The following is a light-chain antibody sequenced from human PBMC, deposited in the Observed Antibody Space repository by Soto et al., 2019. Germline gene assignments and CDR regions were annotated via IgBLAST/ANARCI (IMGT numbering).Light chain of an antibody. V-gene: IGKV3-15*01. CDR3: QQYNDWPAT. Sequence: IVLTQSPVTLSLTQGERAPLSCRAGQSVSSNLAWYQQKPGRAPSLLIYGASTRATGIPARFSGSGSGTEFTLTISSLQSEDFAVYYCQQYNDWPATFGQGTKVDIK. CDR2: GAS. CDR1: QSVSSN. J-gene: IGKJ1*01.